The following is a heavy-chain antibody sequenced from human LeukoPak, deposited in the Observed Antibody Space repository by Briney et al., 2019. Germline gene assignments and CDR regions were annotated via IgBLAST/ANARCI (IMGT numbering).Heavy chain of an antibody. D-gene: IGHD3-10*01. CDR3: ARVGYGSGSYYNGYDY. CDR2: INWNGGST. Sequence: GGSLRLSCAASGFTFSSYGMSWVRQAPGKGLEWVSGINWNGGSTGYADSVKGRFTISRDNAKNSLYLQMNSLRAEDTALYYCARVGYGSGSYYNGYDYWGQGTLVTVSS. V-gene: IGHV3-20*04. J-gene: IGHJ4*02. CDR1: GFTFSSYG.